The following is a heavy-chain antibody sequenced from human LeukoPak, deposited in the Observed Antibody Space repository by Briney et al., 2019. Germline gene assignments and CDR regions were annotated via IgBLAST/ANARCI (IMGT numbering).Heavy chain of an antibody. Sequence: ETLSLTCTVSGGSISSYYWSWVRQAPGKGLEWVSVIYSGGSTYYADSVKGRFTISRDNSKNTLFLQMNSLRAEDTAVYYCAKDRERVLTRTSCSFDSWGHGTLVTVSS. CDR1: GGSISSYY. CDR2: IYSGGST. CDR3: AKDRERVLTRTSCSFDS. D-gene: IGHD2-2*01. V-gene: IGHV3-53*01. J-gene: IGHJ4*01.